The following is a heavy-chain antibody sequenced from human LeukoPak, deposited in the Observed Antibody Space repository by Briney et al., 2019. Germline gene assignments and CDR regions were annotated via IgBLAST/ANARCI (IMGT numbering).Heavy chain of an antibody. Sequence: GGSLRLSCVVSGFTFSSYEMNWVRQAPGKGLEWVSYISGSGRTIFYADSVKGRFTISRDNAKNSLYLQMNSLRAEDTAVYYCARGGRSHYAEDFWGQGTLVTVSS. D-gene: IGHD1-26*01. J-gene: IGHJ4*02. V-gene: IGHV3-48*03. CDR1: GFTFSSYE. CDR3: ARGGRSHYAEDF. CDR2: ISGSGRTI.